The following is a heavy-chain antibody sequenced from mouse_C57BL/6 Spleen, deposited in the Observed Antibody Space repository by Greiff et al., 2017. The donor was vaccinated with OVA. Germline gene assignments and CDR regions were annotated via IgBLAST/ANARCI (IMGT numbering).Heavy chain of an antibody. CDR1: GYTFTSYW. CDR3: AREAGTAY. Sequence: VQLQQPGAELVKPGASVMLSCKASGYTFTSYWMQWVKQRPGQGLEWIGQIDPSDSDTNYTQKFKGKAPLTVDTSSRTAYMQLSSLTCVDSAVYDCAREAGTAYWGQGTLVTVSA. V-gene: IGHV1-50*01. CDR2: IDPSDSDT. J-gene: IGHJ3*01. D-gene: IGHD4-1*01.